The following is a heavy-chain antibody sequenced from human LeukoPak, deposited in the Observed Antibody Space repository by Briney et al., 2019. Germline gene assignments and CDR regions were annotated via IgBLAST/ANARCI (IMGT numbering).Heavy chain of an antibody. D-gene: IGHD1-26*01. CDR3: ARGSSAGASLRHDY. J-gene: IGHJ4*02. V-gene: IGHV3-7*01. Sequence: GGSLRLSCAASGFTFSSYWMSWVRQAPGKGREWVANIKQDGREENFVDSVKGRFTISRDNAKKSLYLQMNSLRAEDTAVYYCARGSSAGASLRHDYWGQGTLVTVSS. CDR1: GFTFSSYW. CDR2: IKQDGREE.